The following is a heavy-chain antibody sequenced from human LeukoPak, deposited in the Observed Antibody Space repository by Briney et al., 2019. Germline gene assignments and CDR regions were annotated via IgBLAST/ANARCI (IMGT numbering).Heavy chain of an antibody. CDR2: IYSSGST. D-gene: IGHD5-18*01. CDR1: GGSISNYY. Sequence: SETLSLTCTVSGGSISNYYWSWIRQPAGKGLEWIGRIYSSGSTNYNPSLKSRVTMSVDTSKNQFSLKLSSVTAADTAVYYCARGWLWLMYFDYWGQGTLVTVSS. CDR3: ARGWLWLMYFDY. J-gene: IGHJ4*02. V-gene: IGHV4-4*07.